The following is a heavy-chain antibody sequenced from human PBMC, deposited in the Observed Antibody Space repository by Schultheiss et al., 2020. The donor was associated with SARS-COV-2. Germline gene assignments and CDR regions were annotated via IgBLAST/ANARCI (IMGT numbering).Heavy chain of an antibody. J-gene: IGHJ6*02. CDR3: ARLGVRGAYYYYYYGMDV. D-gene: IGHD3-10*01. CDR2: INHSGST. CDR1: GGSISSGGYS. V-gene: IGHV4-30-2*01. Sequence: SETLSLTCAVSGGSISSGGYSWSWIRQPPGKGLEWIGEINHSGSTNYNPSLKSRVTISVDTSKNQFSLKLSSVTAADTAVYYCARLGVRGAYYYYYYGMDVWGQGTTVTVSS.